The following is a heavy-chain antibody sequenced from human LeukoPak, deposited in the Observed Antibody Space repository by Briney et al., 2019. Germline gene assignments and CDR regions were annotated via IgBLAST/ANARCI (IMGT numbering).Heavy chain of an antibody. Sequence: ASVKVSCKASGYTFTSYGISWVRQAPGQGLEWMGWISAYNGNTNYVQKLQGRVTMTTDTSTSTAYMELRSLRSDDTAVYYCAGAGSNYGDYDYWGQGTLVTVSS. CDR1: GYTFTSYG. D-gene: IGHD4-17*01. CDR3: AGAGSNYGDYDY. CDR2: ISAYNGNT. V-gene: IGHV1-18*01. J-gene: IGHJ4*02.